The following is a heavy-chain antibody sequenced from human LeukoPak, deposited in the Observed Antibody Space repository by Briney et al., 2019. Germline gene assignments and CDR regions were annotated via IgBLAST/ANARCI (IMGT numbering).Heavy chain of an antibody. D-gene: IGHD3-9*01. Sequence: GESLKISCKGSGYSFTSYWIGWVRQMPGKGLEWMGIIYPGDPDTRYSPSFQGQVTISADKSISTAYLQWSSLKASDTAMYYCARHKVAQGRYFDWLLYSPAFDYWGQGTLVTVSS. CDR3: ARHKVAQGRYFDWLLYSPAFDY. CDR1: GYSFTSYW. J-gene: IGHJ4*02. V-gene: IGHV5-51*01. CDR2: IYPGDPDT.